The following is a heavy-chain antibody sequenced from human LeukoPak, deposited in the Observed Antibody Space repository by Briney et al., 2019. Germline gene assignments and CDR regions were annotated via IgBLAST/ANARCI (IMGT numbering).Heavy chain of an antibody. Sequence: PSETLSLTCTDSGGSISSSSYYWGWIRQTPGKGLEWIGTMYYSGSTNYNPSLKSRVTLSIDTPKNQFSLRLSSVTAADTAVYYCASKSTAWTIDYWGQGTLVTVSS. CDR1: GGSISSSSYY. J-gene: IGHJ4*02. CDR3: ASKSTAWTIDY. D-gene: IGHD3/OR15-3a*01. V-gene: IGHV4-39*01. CDR2: MYYSGST.